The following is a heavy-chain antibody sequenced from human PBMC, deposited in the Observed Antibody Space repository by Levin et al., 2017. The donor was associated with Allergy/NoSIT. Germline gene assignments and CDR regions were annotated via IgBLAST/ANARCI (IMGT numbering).Heavy chain of an antibody. D-gene: IGHD1-7*01. J-gene: IGHJ4*02. Sequence: SQTLSLTCNVSCGSISGSSHYWGWIRQPPGKGLEWIGSIYYSGRTYYNPSLESRVSISVDTSKNQFSLRLSSVTAADTAVYYCARRADWNYGIPPNFDYWGQGTLVTVSS. CDR2: IYYSGRT. V-gene: IGHV4-39*07. CDR1: CGSISGSSHY. CDR3: ARRADWNYGIPPNFDY.